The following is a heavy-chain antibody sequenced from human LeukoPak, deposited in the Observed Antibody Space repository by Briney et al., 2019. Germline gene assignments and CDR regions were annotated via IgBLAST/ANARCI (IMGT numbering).Heavy chain of an antibody. V-gene: IGHV3-7*01. J-gene: IGHJ4*02. CDR3: AKWELYSGFYYIDY. CDR2: IKPDGSLI. CDR1: GFTFSSYG. Sequence: GGSLRLSCAASGFTFSSYGMTWVRQGPGKGLEWVANIKPDGSLIYYVDSVKGRFTISRDNAKNSLYLQMNSLRAEDTAVYYCAKWELYSGFYYIDYWGQGTLATVSS. D-gene: IGHD1-26*01.